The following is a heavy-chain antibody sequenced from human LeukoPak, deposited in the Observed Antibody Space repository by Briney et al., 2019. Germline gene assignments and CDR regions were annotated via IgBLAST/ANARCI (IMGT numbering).Heavy chain of an antibody. Sequence: GGSLRLSCAASGFTFNSYGMHWVRQAPGKGLEWVALIRYDGSNKYYADSVKGRFTISRDNSKNTLYLQMNSLRVEDTAVYYCAGRRREAAAFDHWGQGTLVTVSS. J-gene: IGHJ4*02. V-gene: IGHV3-30*02. CDR2: IRYDGSNK. CDR1: GFTFNSYG. CDR3: AGRRREAAAFDH. D-gene: IGHD6-13*01.